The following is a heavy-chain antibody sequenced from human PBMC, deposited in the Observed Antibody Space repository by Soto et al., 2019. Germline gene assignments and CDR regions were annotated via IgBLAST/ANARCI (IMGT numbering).Heavy chain of an antibody. D-gene: IGHD3-22*01. CDR3: IYYYDSSTYFHVDY. J-gene: IGHJ4*02. CDR2: TKSKTDGGTT. Sequence: GGSLRLSCAASGFTFSNAWIHWVRQAPGKGLEWVGRTKSKTDGGTTDHAAPVKGRFTISRDDSKNTVYLHMNSLKSEDSAVYYCIYYYDSSTYFHVDYWGQGTLVTVSS. V-gene: IGHV3-15*01. CDR1: GFTFSNAW.